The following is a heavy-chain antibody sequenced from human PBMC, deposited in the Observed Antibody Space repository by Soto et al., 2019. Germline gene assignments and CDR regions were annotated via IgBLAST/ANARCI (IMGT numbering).Heavy chain of an antibody. V-gene: IGHV3-23*01. CDR1: GFTFSSYA. J-gene: IGHJ4*02. CDR2: ISGSGGST. Sequence: RLSCAASGFTFSSYAMSWVRQAPGKGLEWVSAISGSGGSTYYADSVKGRFTISRDNSKNTLYLQMNSLRAEDTAVYYCAKDDFNSYGYSYWGQGTLVTVSS. D-gene: IGHD5-18*01. CDR3: AKDDFNSYGYSY.